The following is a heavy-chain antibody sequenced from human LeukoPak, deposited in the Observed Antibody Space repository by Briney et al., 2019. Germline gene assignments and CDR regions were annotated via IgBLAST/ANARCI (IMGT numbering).Heavy chain of an antibody. CDR1: GFTFSTYA. J-gene: IGHJ4*02. Sequence: GGSLRLSCAASGFTFSTYAVNWVRQAPGKGLEWVSYISSSGSTIYYADSVKGRFTISRDNAKNSLYLQMNSLRAEDTAVYYCARGNPARRFDYWGQGTLVTVSS. D-gene: IGHD2-2*01. CDR2: ISSSGSTI. V-gene: IGHV3-48*04. CDR3: ARGNPARRFDY.